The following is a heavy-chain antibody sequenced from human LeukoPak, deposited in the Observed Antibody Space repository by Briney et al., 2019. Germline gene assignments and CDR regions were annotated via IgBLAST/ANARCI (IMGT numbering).Heavy chain of an antibody. Sequence: PGGSLRLSCAASGFTVSSNYMSWVRQAQGQGLEWVSVIYSGGSTYYADSVKGRFTISRDNSKNTLYLQMNSLRAEDTAVYYCARVRMVAASYFDYWGEGTLVTVSS. CDR2: IYSGGST. CDR1: GFTVSSNY. J-gene: IGHJ4*02. CDR3: ARVRMVAASYFDY. V-gene: IGHV3-66*01. D-gene: IGHD2-15*01.